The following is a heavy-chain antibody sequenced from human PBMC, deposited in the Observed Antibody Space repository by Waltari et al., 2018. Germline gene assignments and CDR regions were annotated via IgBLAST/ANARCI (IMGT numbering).Heavy chain of an antibody. CDR3: ARDLLAGYHFYKMGYFDY. D-gene: IGHD5-12*01. CDR2: TYYRSKWYN. J-gene: IGHJ4*02. V-gene: IGHV6-1*01. CDR1: GDSVSSNSAA. Sequence: QVQLQQSGPGLVKPSQTLSFTCAISGDSVSSNSAAWNWIRQSPSRGLEWLGRTYYRSKWYNDYAVSVKSRITINPDTSKNQFSLQLNSVTPEDTAVYYCARDLLAGYHFYKMGYFDYWGQGTLVTVSS.